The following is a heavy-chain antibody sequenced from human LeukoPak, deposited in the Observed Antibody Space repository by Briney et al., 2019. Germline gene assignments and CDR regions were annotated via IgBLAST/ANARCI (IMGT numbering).Heavy chain of an antibody. D-gene: IGHD2/OR15-2a*01. CDR2: INSDGSWT. V-gene: IGHV3-74*01. CDR1: GNYW. CDR3: VSFYETY. Sequence: GGSLRLSYAASGNYWMHWVRQVPGKGLVWVSHINSDGSWTSYADSVKGRFTISKDNAKNTVYLQTNSLRAEDTAVYYCVSFYETYWGRGTLVTVSS. J-gene: IGHJ4*02.